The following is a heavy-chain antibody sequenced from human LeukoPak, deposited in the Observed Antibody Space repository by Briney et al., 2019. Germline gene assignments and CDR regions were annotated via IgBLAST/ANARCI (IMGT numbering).Heavy chain of an antibody. J-gene: IGHJ4*02. Sequence: GGSLRLSCAASGFTFSSYGMHWVRQAPGKGLEWVSYISSSGSTIYYADSVKGRFTISRDNAKNSLYLQMNSLRAEDTAVYYCARGTNYHDSSGYPGNYWGQGTLVTVSS. CDR3: ARGTNYHDSSGYPGNY. CDR1: GFTFSSYG. CDR2: ISSSGSTI. D-gene: IGHD3-22*01. V-gene: IGHV3-48*04.